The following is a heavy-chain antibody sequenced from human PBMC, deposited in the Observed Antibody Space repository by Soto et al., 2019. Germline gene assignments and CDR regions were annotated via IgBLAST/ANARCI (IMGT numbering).Heavy chain of an antibody. V-gene: IGHV4-34*01. CDR1: GGSLIGYY. Sequence: QVQLQQWGAGLLKPSETLSLTCAVYGGSLIGYYWSWIRQPPGKGLEWIGEINHSGSTNYNPSLKSRVTISVDTSKNQFSLKLSSVTAADTAVYYCARGKTYYDMPYGMDVWGQGTTVTVSS. CDR2: INHSGST. J-gene: IGHJ6*02. CDR3: ARGKTYYDMPYGMDV. D-gene: IGHD3-3*01.